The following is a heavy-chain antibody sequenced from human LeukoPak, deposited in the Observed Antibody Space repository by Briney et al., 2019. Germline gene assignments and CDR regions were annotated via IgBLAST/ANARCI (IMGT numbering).Heavy chain of an antibody. D-gene: IGHD2-15*01. CDR3: ARGHPWNRVAATLGSRYSMDV. CDR2: INPSGGST. V-gene: IGHV1-46*01. J-gene: IGHJ6*03. CDR1: GYTFTNYH. Sequence: GASVKVSCKASGYTFTNYHMHWVRQAPGQGLEWMGIINPSGGSTSNAQKFQGRVTMTRDMSTSTVYMELSSLRSEDTAVYYCARGHPWNRVAATLGSRYSMDVWGKGTTVTISS.